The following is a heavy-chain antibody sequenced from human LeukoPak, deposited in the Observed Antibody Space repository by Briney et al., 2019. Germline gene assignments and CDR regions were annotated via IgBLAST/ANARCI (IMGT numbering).Heavy chain of an antibody. J-gene: IGHJ4*02. CDR3: ARSRDSSLGVTPFRY. Sequence: ASVKVSCKASGGTFSSYAISWVRQAPGQGLEWMGGIIPIFGTANYAQKFQGRVTITADESTSTAYMELSSLRSEDTAVYYCARSRDSSLGVTPFRYWGQGTLVTVSS. V-gene: IGHV1-69*13. CDR2: IIPIFGTA. CDR1: GGTFSSYA. D-gene: IGHD3-22*01.